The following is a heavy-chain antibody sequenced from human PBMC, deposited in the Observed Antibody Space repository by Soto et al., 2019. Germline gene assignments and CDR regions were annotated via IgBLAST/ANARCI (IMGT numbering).Heavy chain of an antibody. D-gene: IGHD3-10*01. CDR3: ARDSINMVRGVFIGVDRFDP. CDR2: ISTSGNT. Sequence: SETLSLTCTVSGGSISNNVWSWIRQPAGKRLEWIGRISTSGNTNYNPSLKSRVTMSVDMSKNQFSLKLSSVTAADTAVYYCARDSINMVRGVFIGVDRFDPWGQGTLVTVSS. CDR1: GGSISNNV. V-gene: IGHV4-4*07. J-gene: IGHJ5*02.